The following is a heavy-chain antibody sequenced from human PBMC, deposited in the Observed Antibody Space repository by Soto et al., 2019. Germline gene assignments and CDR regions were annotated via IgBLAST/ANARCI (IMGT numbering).Heavy chain of an antibody. J-gene: IGHJ4*02. V-gene: IGHV4-4*07. CDR1: GVSISSYD. Sequence: PSATLCLTWPVSGVSISSYDWSLIRPPAGKGLEWIGRIFSSGSTSFNPSLESRVAMSVDTSKNHFSLNLSSVTAADMAVYYCAREGSYSAYNFAHGIQLWSFDFWGQGALVTVSA. D-gene: IGHD5-12*01. CDR2: IFSSGST. CDR3: AREGSYSAYNFAHGIQLWSFDF.